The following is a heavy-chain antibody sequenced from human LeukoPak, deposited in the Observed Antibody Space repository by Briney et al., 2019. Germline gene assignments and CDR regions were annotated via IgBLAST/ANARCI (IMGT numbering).Heavy chain of an antibody. J-gene: IGHJ4*02. D-gene: IGHD3/OR15-3a*01. V-gene: IGHV4-59*01. CDR3: ARGRVDVDY. Sequence: PSETLSLTCTVSGGSISSYYWSWIRQPPGKGLEWIGYISDSGSTDYNPPFKSRVTVSVDTSKNQFSLDLRSVTAADTAVYYCARGRVDVDYWGQGTLVTVSS. CDR2: ISDSGST. CDR1: GGSISSYY.